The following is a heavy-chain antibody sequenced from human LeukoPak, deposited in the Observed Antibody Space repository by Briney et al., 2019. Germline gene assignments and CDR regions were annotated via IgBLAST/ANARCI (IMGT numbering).Heavy chain of an antibody. Sequence: ASVKVSCKASGGTFSSYAISWVRQAPGQGLEWMGRIIPILGIANYAQKFQGRVTITADKSTSTAYMELSSLRSEDTAVYYCARPIPDGYKTGADAFDIWGQGTMVTVSS. V-gene: IGHV1-69*04. CDR2: IIPILGIA. J-gene: IGHJ3*02. D-gene: IGHD5-24*01. CDR3: ARPIPDGYKTGADAFDI. CDR1: GGTFSSYA.